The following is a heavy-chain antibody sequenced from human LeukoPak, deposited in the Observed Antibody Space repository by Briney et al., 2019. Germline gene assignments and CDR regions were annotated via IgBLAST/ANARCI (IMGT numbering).Heavy chain of an antibody. Sequence: VASVKVSCKTSGYTFTSYGISWLRQAPGQGLEWMEWISAYKGDTDYAQKFQGRLTMTEDTSTDTAYMELSSLRSEDTAVYYCATDSGNNALDAFDIWGQGTMVTVSS. CDR1: GYTFTSYG. CDR2: ISAYKGDT. D-gene: IGHD1-14*01. J-gene: IGHJ3*02. CDR3: ATDSGNNALDAFDI. V-gene: IGHV1-18*01.